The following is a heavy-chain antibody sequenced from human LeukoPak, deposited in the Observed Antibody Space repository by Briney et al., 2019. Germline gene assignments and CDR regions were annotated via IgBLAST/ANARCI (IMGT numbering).Heavy chain of an antibody. CDR2: ISWDGGST. CDR1: GFTFDDYT. J-gene: IGHJ3*02. D-gene: IGHD3-16*01. Sequence: GGSLRLSCAASGFTFDDYTMHWVRQAPGKGLEWVSLISWDGGSTYYADSVKGRFTISRDNSKSSLYLQMNSLRTEDTALYYCAKDLGPRGNDAFDIWSQGTMVTVSS. CDR3: AKDLGPRGNDAFDI. V-gene: IGHV3-43*01.